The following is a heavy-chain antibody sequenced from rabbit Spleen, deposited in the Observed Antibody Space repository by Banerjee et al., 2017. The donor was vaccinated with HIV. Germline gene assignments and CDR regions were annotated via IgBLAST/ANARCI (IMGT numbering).Heavy chain of an antibody. J-gene: IGHJ4*01. CDR2: INTVTGKS. V-gene: IGHV1S45*01. D-gene: IGHD6-1*01. Sequence: EQLEESGGGLVKPEGSLTLTCKASGVSFSDKDVMCWVRQAPGTGLEWIACINTVTGKSVYASRTKSRFSMSITSSTTVTLQMTSLTAADTATYFCARDMVSVIGWNFNLWGPGPLVTVS. CDR3: ARDMVSVIGWNFNL. CDR1: GVSFSDKDV.